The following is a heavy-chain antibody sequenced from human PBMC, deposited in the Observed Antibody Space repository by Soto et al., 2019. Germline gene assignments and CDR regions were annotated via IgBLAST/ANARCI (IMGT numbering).Heavy chain of an antibody. CDR3: ARVRRFLELSMNYSYYYYMDV. J-gene: IGHJ6*03. D-gene: IGHD3-3*01. V-gene: IGHV1-18*01. CDR1: GYTFTSYG. Sequence: QVQLVQSGAEVKKPGASVKVSCKASGYTFTSYGISWVRQAPGQGPEWMGWISAYNGNTNYAQTVQGRVTMTTDTSTSTAYMELRSLRSDDTAVYYCARVRRFLELSMNYSYYYYMDVWGKGTPVTLSS. CDR2: ISAYNGNT.